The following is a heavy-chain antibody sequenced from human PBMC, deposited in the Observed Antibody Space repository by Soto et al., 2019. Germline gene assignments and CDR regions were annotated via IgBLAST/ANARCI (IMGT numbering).Heavy chain of an antibody. V-gene: IGHV3-23*01. D-gene: IGHD5-12*01. CDR1: GFSFSSYA. Sequence: EVQLLESGGGLVQPGGSLRLSCAASGFSFSSYAMVWVRQAPGKGLEWDSVISARGGSSYFADSVKGRFTISRDNSKNVLSLEMNSLRAEDTAIYFCAKGSIEYSASVDNWGQGTLVLVSS. CDR2: ISARGGSS. J-gene: IGHJ4*02. CDR3: AKGSIEYSASVDN.